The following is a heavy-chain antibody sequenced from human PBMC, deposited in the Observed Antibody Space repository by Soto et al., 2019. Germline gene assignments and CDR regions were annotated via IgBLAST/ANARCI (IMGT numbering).Heavy chain of an antibody. CDR2: ISGSGGST. Sequence: EVQLLESGGGLVQPGGSLRLSCAASGFTFSSYAMIWVRQAPGKGLEWVSGISGSGGSTYYADSVKGQFTISRDSSNNTLFLQMNSMRAGDSAVYYCAKGLSGYRYGYPSSYYDGMDVWGQGSTVTVSS. CDR1: GFTFSSYA. CDR3: AKGLSGYRYGYPSSYYDGMDV. D-gene: IGHD5-18*01. V-gene: IGHV3-23*01. J-gene: IGHJ6*02.